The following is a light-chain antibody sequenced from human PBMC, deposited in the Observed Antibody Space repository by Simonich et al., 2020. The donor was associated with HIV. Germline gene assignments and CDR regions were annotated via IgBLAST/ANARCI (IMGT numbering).Light chain of an antibody. J-gene: IGKJ2*01. V-gene: IGKV4-1*01. CDR2: WAS. Sequence: DIVMTQSPDSLAVSLGERATINCKSSQSVFYSSKNNNDLDWYQHKPGKPPKLLIYWASTRESGVPDLFSGSGSGTDFTLTISSLQAEDLAVYYCQQYYDTPYTFGQGTKLEIK. CDR1: QSVFYSSKNNND. CDR3: QQYYDTPYT.